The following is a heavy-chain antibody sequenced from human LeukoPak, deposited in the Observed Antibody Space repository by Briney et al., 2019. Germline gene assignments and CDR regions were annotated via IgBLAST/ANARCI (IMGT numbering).Heavy chain of an antibody. V-gene: IGHV5-51*01. CDR1: GYSFTSYW. D-gene: IGHD2-15*01. Sequence: GESLKISCKGSGYSFTSYWIGWVRQMPGKGLEWMGIIYPGDSDTRYSPSFQGQVTISADKSISTAYLQWSSLKASDTAMYYCASGGSSWPRDDFYFDYWGQGTLVTVSS. CDR3: ASGGSSWPRDDFYFDY. J-gene: IGHJ4*02. CDR2: IYPGDSDT.